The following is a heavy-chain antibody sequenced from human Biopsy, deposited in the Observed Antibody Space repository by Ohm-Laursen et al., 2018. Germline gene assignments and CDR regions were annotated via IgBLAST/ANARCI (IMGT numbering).Heavy chain of an antibody. D-gene: IGHD3-22*01. CDR3: ARDFFDSSGYFYYYNGVDL. CDR1: GYTFTGYY. CDR2: ISSSNDNT. V-gene: IGHV1-18*04. Sequence: SVKVSCKASGYTFTGYYLHWVRQAPGQGLEWMGWISSSNDNTNYAQKFQGRVTMTADTSTSTAYMELRSLRSDDTAVYYCARDFFDSSGYFYYYNGVDLWGQGATVTVSS. J-gene: IGHJ6*02.